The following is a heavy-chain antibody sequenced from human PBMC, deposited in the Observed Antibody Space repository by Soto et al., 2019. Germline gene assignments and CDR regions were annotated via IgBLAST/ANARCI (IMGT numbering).Heavy chain of an antibody. CDR1: GGSISSYY. J-gene: IGHJ6*03. Sequence: SETLSLTCTGSGGSISSYYWSWIRQPPGKGLEWIGYIYYSGSTNYNPSLKSRVTISVDTSKNQFSLKLSSVTAADTAVYYCARLSRACSYYYYYYMDVWGKGTTVPVSS. CDR2: IYYSGST. CDR3: ARLSRACSYYYYYYMDV. D-gene: IGHD3-3*02. V-gene: IGHV4-59*08.